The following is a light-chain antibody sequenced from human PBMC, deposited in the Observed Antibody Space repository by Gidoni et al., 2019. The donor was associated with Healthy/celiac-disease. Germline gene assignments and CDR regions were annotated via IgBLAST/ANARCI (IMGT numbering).Light chain of an antibody. J-gene: IGKJ2*01. V-gene: IGKV3-15*01. CDR3: QQYNNWPPYT. CDR1: HSVSSN. CDR2: GAS. Sequence: EIVMTPSPATLSVSPVERATPACRASHSVSSNLAWYQQKPGQDARLLIYGASTRATGIPARFSGSGSGTEFTLPISSLQSDDFVVYYCQQYNNWPPYTFXQXTKLXIK.